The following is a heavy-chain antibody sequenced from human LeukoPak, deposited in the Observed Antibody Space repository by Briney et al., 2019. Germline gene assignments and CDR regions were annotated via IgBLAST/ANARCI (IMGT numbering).Heavy chain of an antibody. V-gene: IGHV1-18*01. J-gene: IGHJ3*02. Sequence: EASVKVSCKASGYTFTSYGISWVRQAPGQGLEWMGWISAYNGNTNSAQKIQGRVTMTTDTPTTTAYMELRSLRSDDTAVYYCARGYCSTTSCYGAFDIWGQGTMVTVSS. CDR1: GYTFTSYG. D-gene: IGHD2-2*01. CDR2: ISAYNGNT. CDR3: ARGYCSTTSCYGAFDI.